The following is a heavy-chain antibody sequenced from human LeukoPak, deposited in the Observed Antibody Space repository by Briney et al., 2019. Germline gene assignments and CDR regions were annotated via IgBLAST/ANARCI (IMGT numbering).Heavy chain of an antibody. D-gene: IGHD5-24*01. CDR2: ISYDGSNK. V-gene: IGHV3-30*04. CDR3: VRGQDGIDNWFDP. CDR1: GFTFSSYA. Sequence: PGGSLRLSCAASGFTFSSYAMHWVRQAPGKGLEWVAVISYDGSNKYYADSVKGRFTISRDNSKNTLYLQMTSLRAEDTAVYYCVRGQDGIDNWFDPWGQGTLVTVAS. J-gene: IGHJ5*02.